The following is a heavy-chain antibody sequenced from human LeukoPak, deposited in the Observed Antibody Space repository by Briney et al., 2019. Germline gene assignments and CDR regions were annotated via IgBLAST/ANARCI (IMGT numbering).Heavy chain of an antibody. Sequence: ASVKVSCKASGYTFTDYYIHWVRQAPGQGLEWMGWINSNSGATNYAQKFQGRVTMTRDTSISTAYMELTRLGSDDTAVYYCVRDGSLAYWGQGTLVTVSS. D-gene: IGHD5-12*01. CDR2: INSNSGAT. CDR1: GYTFTDYY. V-gene: IGHV1-2*02. J-gene: IGHJ4*02. CDR3: VRDGSLAY.